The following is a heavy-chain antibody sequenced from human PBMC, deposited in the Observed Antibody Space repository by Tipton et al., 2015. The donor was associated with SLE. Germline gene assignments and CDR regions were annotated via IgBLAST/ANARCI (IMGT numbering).Heavy chain of an antibody. CDR3: ASSSGDRIYYFDY. J-gene: IGHJ4*02. Sequence: GLVKPSETLSLTCAVSGYSISSGYYWGWIRQPPGKGLEWIGSIYYSGSTYYNPSLKSRVTISVDTSKNQFSLKPSSVTAADTAVYYCASSSGDRIYYFDYWGQGTLVTVSS. CDR2: IYYSGST. D-gene: IGHD1-26*01. CDR1: GYSISSGYY. V-gene: IGHV4-38-2*01.